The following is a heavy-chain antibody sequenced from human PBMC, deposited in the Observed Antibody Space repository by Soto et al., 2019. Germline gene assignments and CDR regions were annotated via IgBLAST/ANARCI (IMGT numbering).Heavy chain of an antibody. V-gene: IGHV1-8*01. CDR1: GYTFTSYD. Sequence: AAVKVSCKDSGYTFTSYDINWVRQATGQGLEWMGWMNPNSGNTGYAQKFQGRVTLTRDTSISTAYMELYSLTSDDTAVYYCAREASTLISLDYWGQGTLVTVSS. CDR3: AREASTLISLDY. J-gene: IGHJ4*02. CDR2: MNPNSGNT.